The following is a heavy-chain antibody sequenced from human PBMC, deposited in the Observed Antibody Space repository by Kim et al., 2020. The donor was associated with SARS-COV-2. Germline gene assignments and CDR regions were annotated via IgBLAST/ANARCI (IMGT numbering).Heavy chain of an antibody. D-gene: IGHD3-9*01. Sequence: SRVTISVDTAKNQFSLKLSSVTAADTAVYYCARKRKYYDILTGLNDAFDIWGQGTMVTVSS. CDR3: ARKRKYYDILTGLNDAFDI. J-gene: IGHJ3*02. V-gene: IGHV4-34*01.